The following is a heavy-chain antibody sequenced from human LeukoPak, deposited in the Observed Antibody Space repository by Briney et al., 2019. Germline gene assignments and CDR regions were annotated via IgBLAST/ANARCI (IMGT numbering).Heavy chain of an antibody. Sequence: GGSLRLSCAASGFTVSSNYMSWVRQAPGKGLEWVSVIYSGGSTYYADSVKGRFTISRHNSKNTLYLQMNGLRAEDTAVYYCARITPGIAAAGILFDYWGQGTLVTVSS. V-gene: IGHV3-53*04. J-gene: IGHJ4*02. CDR2: IYSGGST. D-gene: IGHD6-13*01. CDR1: GFTVSSNY. CDR3: ARITPGIAAAGILFDY.